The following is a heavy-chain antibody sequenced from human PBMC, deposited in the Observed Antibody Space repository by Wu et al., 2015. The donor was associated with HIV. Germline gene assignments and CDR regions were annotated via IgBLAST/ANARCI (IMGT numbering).Heavy chain of an antibody. V-gene: IGHV1-69*12. Sequence: QVQLVQSGAEVMKPGSSVKVSCKAAGGTFSSYGISWVRQAPGQGLEWMGGIIPIFGTTNYAQKFQGRVTITADESTSTAYMELSGLRSDDTALYYCAREWPYKPEGTGQNYYYYMELWGQRGPRSPSP. CDR1: GGTFSSYG. D-gene: IGHD2-8*02. CDR3: AREWPYKPEGTGQNYYYYMEL. J-gene: IGHJ6*03. CDR2: IIPIFGTT.